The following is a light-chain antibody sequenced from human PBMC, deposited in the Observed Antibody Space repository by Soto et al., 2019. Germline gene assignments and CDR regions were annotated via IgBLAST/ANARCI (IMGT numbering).Light chain of an antibody. CDR2: GAF. CDR3: QQYNDWPLT. CDR1: QSVSSY. J-gene: IGKJ1*01. V-gene: IGKV3-15*01. Sequence: EVVLTQSPDTLSLSPGETATLSCRASQSVSSYLAWYQQKPGQAPSLLIYGAFTRATGIPARFSGTGSGTEFTLTISSLQSEDFALYYCQQYNDWPLTFGQGTKVDIK.